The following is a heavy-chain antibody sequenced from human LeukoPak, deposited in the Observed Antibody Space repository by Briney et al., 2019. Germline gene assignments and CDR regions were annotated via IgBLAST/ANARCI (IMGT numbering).Heavy chain of an antibody. J-gene: IGHJ3*02. D-gene: IGHD3-22*01. CDR1: SGSISTSNYY. CDR3: ARQGSRMSSGYTHDAFDI. Sequence: PSETLSLTCTVSSGSISTSNYYWGWVRQPPGKALEWIGNIFYSGSTYYSPSLKSRVTISLDTSRNQFSLKLNSVTAADTAVYYCARQGSRMSSGYTHDAFDIWGQGTMVTVSS. V-gene: IGHV4-39*07. CDR2: IFYSGST.